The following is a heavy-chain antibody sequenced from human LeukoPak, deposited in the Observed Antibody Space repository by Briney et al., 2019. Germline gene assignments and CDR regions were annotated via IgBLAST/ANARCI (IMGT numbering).Heavy chain of an antibody. Sequence: ASETLSLTCTVPGGSISSSSYYWSWIRQPPGKGLEWIGYIYYSGSTNYNPSLKSRVTISVDTSKNQFSLKLSSVTAADTAVYYCARERWIQLWPVVLGAFDIWGQGTMVTVSS. V-gene: IGHV4-61*01. CDR1: GGSISSSSYY. CDR2: IYYSGST. CDR3: ARERWIQLWPVVLGAFDI. D-gene: IGHD5-18*01. J-gene: IGHJ3*02.